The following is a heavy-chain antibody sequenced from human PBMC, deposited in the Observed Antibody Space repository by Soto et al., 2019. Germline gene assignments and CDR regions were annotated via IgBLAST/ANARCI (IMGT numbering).Heavy chain of an antibody. Sequence: GGSLRLSWAASGFTFSSYSMNWVRQAPGKGLEWVSYISSSSSTIYYADSVKGRFTISRDNAKNSLYLQMNSLRDEDTAVYYYAGERGYQVHYLDYWRQGTLVAASS. CDR1: GFTFSSYS. D-gene: IGHD3-3*01. V-gene: IGHV3-48*02. J-gene: IGHJ4*01. CDR3: AGERGYQVHYLDY. CDR2: ISSSSSTI.